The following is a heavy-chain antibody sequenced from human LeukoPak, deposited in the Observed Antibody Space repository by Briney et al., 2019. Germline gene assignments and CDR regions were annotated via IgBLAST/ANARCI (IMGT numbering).Heavy chain of an antibody. CDR2: IYYSGST. Sequence: SETLSLTCTVSGGSISSSSYYWGWIRQPPGKGVEWIGSIYYSGSTYYNPSLKSRVTISVDTSKNQFSLKLSSVTAADTAVYYCARHLYGDYGYYYYGMDVWGQGTTVTVSS. CDR3: ARHLYGDYGYYYYGMDV. V-gene: IGHV4-39*01. CDR1: GGSISSSSYY. D-gene: IGHD4-17*01. J-gene: IGHJ6*02.